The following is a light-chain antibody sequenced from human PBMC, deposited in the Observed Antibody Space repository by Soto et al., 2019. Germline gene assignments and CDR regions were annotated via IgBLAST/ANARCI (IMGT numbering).Light chain of an antibody. CDR2: DAS. CDR3: QQRSNWPG. V-gene: IGKV3-11*01. J-gene: IGKJ4*02. Sequence: EIVLTQSPATLSLSPGERATLSCRASQSVSSYLAWYQQKPGQAPRLLIYDASSRATGIPARFSGSGSGTDFTLNISSLEPEDFAVYYCQQRSNWPGFGGGTKVEIK. CDR1: QSVSSY.